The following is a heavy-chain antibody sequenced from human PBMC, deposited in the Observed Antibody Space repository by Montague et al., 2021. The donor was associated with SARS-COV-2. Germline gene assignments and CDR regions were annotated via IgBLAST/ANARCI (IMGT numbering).Heavy chain of an antibody. CDR3: VRDTGSAQAGFDA. CDR1: GDSVWSNTAA. CDR2: TNYGSKWTS. D-gene: IGHD4-17*01. V-gene: IGHV6-1*01. J-gene: IGHJ4*02. Sequence: CAISGDSVWSNTAAWNWIRQSPSGGLEWLGRTNYGSKWTSDYATSVEGRISIDPGTSKNQFFLHLRSVTPEDTGVYYCVRDTGSAQAGFDAWGQGALVTVSS.